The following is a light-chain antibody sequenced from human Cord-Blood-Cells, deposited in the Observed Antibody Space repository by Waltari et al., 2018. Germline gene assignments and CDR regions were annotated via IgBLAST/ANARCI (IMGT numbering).Light chain of an antibody. CDR3: QSYDSSLSVWV. CDR2: GNS. J-gene: IGLJ3*02. CDR1: SSNIGAGYD. Sequence: QSVLTQPPSVSGAPGQRVTISCTGSSSNIGAGYDVHWYQQLQGTDPKLLIYGNSHRPSGVPVGFSGSKSGTAASLAITGLQAGDEADYYCQSYDSSLSVWVFGGGTKLTVL. V-gene: IGLV1-40*01.